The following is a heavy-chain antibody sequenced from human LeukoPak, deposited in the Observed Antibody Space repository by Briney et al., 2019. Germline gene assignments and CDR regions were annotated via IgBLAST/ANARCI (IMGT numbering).Heavy chain of an antibody. V-gene: IGHV3-30*03. CDR2: ISNDGNNK. CDR3: ARDTMGYCSGGSCYSVPFDY. CDR1: GFPFSSYG. Sequence: PGMSLRLSCAASGFPFSSYGMHWVRQAPGKGLEWVAAISNDGNNKFYADSVKGRFTISRDNAKNSLYLQMNSLRAEDTAVYYCARDTMGYCSGGSCYSVPFDYWGQGTLVTVSS. J-gene: IGHJ4*02. D-gene: IGHD2-15*01.